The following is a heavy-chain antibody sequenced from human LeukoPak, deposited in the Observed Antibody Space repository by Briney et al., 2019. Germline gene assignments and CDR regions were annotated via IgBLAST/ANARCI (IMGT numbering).Heavy chain of an antibody. CDR3: ARGRFPQYSSRFGY. J-gene: IGHJ4*02. D-gene: IGHD6-13*01. CDR1: GYTFTGYY. Sequence: ASVKVFCKASGYTFTGYYMHWVRQAPGQGLEWMGWINPNSGGTNYAQKFQGRVTMTRDTSISTAYMELSRLRSDDTAVYYCARGRFPQYSSRFGYWGQGTLVTVSS. CDR2: INPNSGGT. V-gene: IGHV1-2*02.